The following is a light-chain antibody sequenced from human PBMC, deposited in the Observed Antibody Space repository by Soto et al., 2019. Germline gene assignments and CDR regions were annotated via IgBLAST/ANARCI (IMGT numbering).Light chain of an antibody. Sequence: QSVLTQPASVSGSPGQSITISCTGTSSDVGYYNYVSWFQQHPGKAPKLMISEVVNRPSGVSIRFSGSKSGDTASLTITGLQAEDEADYSCSSYAAGSIYVFGTGTQLTVL. V-gene: IGLV2-14*01. CDR2: EVV. CDR1: SSDVGYYNY. J-gene: IGLJ1*01. CDR3: SSYAAGSIYV.